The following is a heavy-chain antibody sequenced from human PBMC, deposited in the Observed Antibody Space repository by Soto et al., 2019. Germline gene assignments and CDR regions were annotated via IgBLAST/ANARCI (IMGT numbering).Heavy chain of an antibody. Sequence: QLQLQESGPGLVKPSETLSLTCAVSGASISRTGFHWGWIRQPPGQGLEWIGSIYEAGTTCYNSSLKSRVTISADTSKNHFSLRLSSVTSAAPAVYYCASRGSGHTLDYWGQGTLVTVSS. J-gene: IGHJ4*02. CDR2: IYEAGTT. D-gene: IGHD3-10*01. V-gene: IGHV4-39*01. CDR1: GASISRTGFH. CDR3: ASRGSGHTLDY.